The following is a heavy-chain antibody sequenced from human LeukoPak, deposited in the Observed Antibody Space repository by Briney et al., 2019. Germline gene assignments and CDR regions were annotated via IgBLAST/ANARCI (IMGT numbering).Heavy chain of an antibody. Sequence: ASVKVSCKASGYTFTSYGISWVRQAPGQGLEWMGWISAYNGNTNYAQKLQGRATMTTDTSTSTAYMELRSLRSDDTAVYYCARVTMVRGVIIGNDDYWGQGTLVTVSS. CDR3: ARVTMVRGVIIGNDDY. J-gene: IGHJ4*02. CDR2: ISAYNGNT. CDR1: GYTFTSYG. D-gene: IGHD3-10*01. V-gene: IGHV1-18*01.